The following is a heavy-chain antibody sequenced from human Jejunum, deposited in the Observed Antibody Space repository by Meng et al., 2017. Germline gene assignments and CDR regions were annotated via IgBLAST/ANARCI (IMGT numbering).Heavy chain of an antibody. CDR2: LIPVFGTP. Sequence: SVKVSCKASGGSFTSFAIRWVRQAPGQGLEYMGGLIPVFGTPNYAQRFQGRLTISADRDTSTVYMELNSLASDDTAVYYCARERSSGLYTFDYWGQGTLVTVSS. D-gene: IGHD6-19*01. CDR1: GGSFTSFA. CDR3: ARERSSGLYTFDY. V-gene: IGHV1-69*06. J-gene: IGHJ4*02.